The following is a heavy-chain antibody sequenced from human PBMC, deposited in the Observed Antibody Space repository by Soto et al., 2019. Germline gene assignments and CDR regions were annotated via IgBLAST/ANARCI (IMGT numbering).Heavy chain of an antibody. V-gene: IGHV3-74*01. Sequence: PGVSRRLSCAASGFTFRSYWLHWVRQVPGKGLVWVSRINSDGSSTSYVDSVKGRFTISRDNTRNTLYLQMSSLRAEDTAVYYCGRTGSSLTRNGRGGCRKRSRVTISS. J-gene: IGHJ6*04. CDR3: GRTGSSLTRNGRGG. CDR2: INSDGSST. D-gene: IGHD7-27*01. CDR1: GFTFRSYW.